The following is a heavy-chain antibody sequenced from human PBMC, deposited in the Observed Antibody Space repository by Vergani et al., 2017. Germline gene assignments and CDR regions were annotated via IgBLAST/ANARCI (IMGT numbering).Heavy chain of an antibody. J-gene: IGHJ4*02. V-gene: IGHV3-23*01. CDR2: ISGSGGST. CDR1: GFTFNNYA. CDR3: ATPRDSIAAAALFDY. D-gene: IGHD6-13*01. Sequence: EVRLLESGGDLVQPGGSLRLSCAVSGFTFNNYALSWVRQAPGKGLEWVSTISGSGGSTYYADSVKGRFTISRDNSKNTLYPQMNSLRAEDTSIYYCATPRDSIAAAALFDYWGQGTLVTVSS.